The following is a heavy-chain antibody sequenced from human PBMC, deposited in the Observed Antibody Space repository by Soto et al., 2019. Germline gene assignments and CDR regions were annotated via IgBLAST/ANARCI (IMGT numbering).Heavy chain of an antibody. Sequence: GGPQRVCYTASGGNCGSYGGNWVRQTPGKGLEWVSYISSSSSTIYYADSVKGRFTISRDNAKNSLYLQMNSLRDEDTAVYYCARDHDSSGYFPDAFDIWGQGTMVT. CDR1: GGNCGSYG. V-gene: IGHV3-48*02. D-gene: IGHD3-22*01. CDR3: ARDHDSSGYFPDAFDI. CDR2: ISSSSSTI. J-gene: IGHJ3*02.